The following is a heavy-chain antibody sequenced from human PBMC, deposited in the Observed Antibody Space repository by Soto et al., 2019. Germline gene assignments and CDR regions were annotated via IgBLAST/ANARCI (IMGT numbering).Heavy chain of an antibody. CDR2: IYYSGST. J-gene: IGHJ6*03. Sequence: PSETLSLTCTVSGGSISSSSYYWGWTRQPPGKGLEWIGSIYYSGSTYYNPSLKSRVTISVDTSKNQFSLKLSSVTAADTAVYYCARIGCSGGSCYSEPYYYYYMDVWGKGTTVTVSS. CDR3: ARIGCSGGSCYSEPYYYYYMDV. CDR1: GGSISSSSYY. V-gene: IGHV4-39*01. D-gene: IGHD2-15*01.